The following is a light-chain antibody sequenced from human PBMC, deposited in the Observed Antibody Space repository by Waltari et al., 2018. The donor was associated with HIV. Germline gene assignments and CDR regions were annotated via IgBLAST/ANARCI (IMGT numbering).Light chain of an antibody. J-gene: IGKJ4*01. CDR1: QSVSSY. Sequence: EIVLTQSPATLSLSPGERATLSCRASQSVSSYLAWYQQKPGQAPRLLIYDASNRATGIPARCSGSGSGTDFTLTISSREPEDFAVYYCQQRSNWLTFGGGTKVEIK. V-gene: IGKV3-11*01. CDR3: QQRSNWLT. CDR2: DAS.